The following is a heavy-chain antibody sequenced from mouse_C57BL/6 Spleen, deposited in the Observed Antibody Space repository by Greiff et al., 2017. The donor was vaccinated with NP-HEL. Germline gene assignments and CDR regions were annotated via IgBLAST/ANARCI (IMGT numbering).Heavy chain of an antibody. D-gene: IGHD1-1*01. CDR3: ARCDGSSYAGNAMDY. Sequence: VQLQQSGAELVRPGTSVKMSCKASGYTFTNYWIGWAKQRPGHGLEWIGDIYPGGGYTNYNEKFKGKATLTADKSSSTSYMQFSSMTSEDSAIYYCARCDGSSYAGNAMDYWGQGTSVTVSS. J-gene: IGHJ4*01. CDR1: GYTFTNYW. V-gene: IGHV1-63*01. CDR2: IYPGGGYT.